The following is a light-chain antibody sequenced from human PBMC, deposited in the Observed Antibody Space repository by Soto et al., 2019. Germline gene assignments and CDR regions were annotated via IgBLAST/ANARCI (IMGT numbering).Light chain of an antibody. J-gene: IGKJ4*01. CDR3: QQYYDTPLT. V-gene: IGKV4-1*01. Sequence: DIVMTQSPDSLAVSLGERATINCKSSQSLLYSSNNKNYLAWYQQRPGHPPRLLIYWASTPDSGVPARFSGSGFGTEFTLTIDSLRAEDVAVYYCQQYYDTPLTVGAGTKVDSK. CDR2: WAS. CDR1: QSLLYSSNNKNY.